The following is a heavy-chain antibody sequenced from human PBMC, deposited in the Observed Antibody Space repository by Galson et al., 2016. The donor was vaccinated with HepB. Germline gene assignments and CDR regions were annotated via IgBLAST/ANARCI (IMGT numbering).Heavy chain of an antibody. V-gene: IGHV3-74*01. Sequence: SLRLSCAASGFNFITTWMHWVRQSPGKGSVWVSRINGDGRNTNYANSVRGRFTISRDNAKNTVSLQMDSLRAEDTAIYYCVRDFLWGEGADAFDIWGQGTRVTVSS. CDR1: GFNFITTW. J-gene: IGHJ3*02. D-gene: IGHD3-16*01. CDR2: INGDGRNT. CDR3: VRDFLWGEGADAFDI.